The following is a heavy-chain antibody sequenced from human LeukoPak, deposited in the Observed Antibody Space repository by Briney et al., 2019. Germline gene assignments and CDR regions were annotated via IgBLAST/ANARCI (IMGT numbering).Heavy chain of an antibody. CDR1: GFTFSSYS. CDR2: ISSSSSYI. CDR3: ATSTLILRLIFDY. D-gene: IGHD4-17*01. V-gene: IGHV3-21*04. J-gene: IGHJ4*02. Sequence: GGSLRLSCAASGFTFSSYSMNWVRQAPGKGLEWVSSISSSSSYIYYADSVKGRFTISRDNSKNTLYLQMNSLRAEDTAVYYCATSTLILRLIFDYWGQGTLVTVSS.